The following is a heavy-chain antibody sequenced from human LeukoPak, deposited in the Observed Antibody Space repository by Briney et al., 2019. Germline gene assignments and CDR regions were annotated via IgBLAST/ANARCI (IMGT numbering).Heavy chain of an antibody. Sequence: GGSLRLSCAASGFTFIDYDMHWVRQVIGKGLEWVSAIGIRGDTHYSGSVKGRFTISRETAESSLYLQMNSLRAEDTAVYYCARGGIQVSGIDEFDYWGQGTLVTVSS. CDR1: GFTFIDYD. CDR3: ARGGIQVSGIDEFDY. CDR2: IGIRGDT. D-gene: IGHD6-19*01. V-gene: IGHV3-13*01. J-gene: IGHJ4*02.